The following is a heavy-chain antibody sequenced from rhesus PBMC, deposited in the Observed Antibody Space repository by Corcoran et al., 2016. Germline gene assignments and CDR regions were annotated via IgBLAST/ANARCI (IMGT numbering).Heavy chain of an antibody. J-gene: IGHJ4*01. CDR1: GGSFSGYY. Sequence: QVQLQESGPGLVKPSETLSLTCAVSGGSFSGYYWGWIRQPPGKGLEWIGYISGSSGSTDYNPSLKRRVTISTDTSKNQFSLKLSSVTAADTAVYYCARARYSGYSWDWGQGVLVTVSS. CDR2: ISGSSGST. D-gene: IGHD5-24*01. V-gene: IGHV4-165*01. CDR3: ARARYSGYSWD.